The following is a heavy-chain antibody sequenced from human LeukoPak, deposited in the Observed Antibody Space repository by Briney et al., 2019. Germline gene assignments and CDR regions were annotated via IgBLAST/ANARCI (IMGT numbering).Heavy chain of an antibody. D-gene: IGHD6-19*01. CDR1: GFTFSSYA. CDR3: AKHLMLGSGWYGGFDY. J-gene: IGHJ4*02. V-gene: IGHV3-23*01. Sequence: GGSLRLSCAASGFTFSSYAMSWVRQAPGKGLEWVSAISGSGGSTYYADSMKGRFTISRDNSKNTLYLQMNSLRAEDTAVYYCAKHLMLGSGWYGGFDYWGQGTLVTVSS. CDR2: ISGSGGST.